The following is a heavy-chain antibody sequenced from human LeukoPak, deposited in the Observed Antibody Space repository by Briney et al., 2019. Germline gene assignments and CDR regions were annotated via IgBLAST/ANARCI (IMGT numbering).Heavy chain of an antibody. Sequence: SETLSLTCTVSGGSISSYYWSWIRQPAGKGLEWIGRIYTSGSTNYNPSLKSRVTMSVDTSKNQFSLKLSSVTAVDTAVYYCARESITIFGVLRWFDPWGQGTLVTVSS. CDR2: IYTSGST. CDR3: ARESITIFGVLRWFDP. J-gene: IGHJ5*02. D-gene: IGHD3-3*01. CDR1: GGSISSYY. V-gene: IGHV4-4*07.